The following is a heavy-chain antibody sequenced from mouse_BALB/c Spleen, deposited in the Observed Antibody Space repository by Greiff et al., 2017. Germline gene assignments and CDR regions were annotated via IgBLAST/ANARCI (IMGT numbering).Heavy chain of an antibody. J-gene: IGHJ4*01. V-gene: IGHV5-6*02. D-gene: IGHD2-14*01. CDR3: ARHFPYRYDSYYAMDY. CDR1: GFTFSSYG. CDR2: ISSGGSYT. Sequence: DVKLVESGGDLVKPGGSLKLSCAASGFTFSSYGMSWVRQTPDKRLEWVATISSGGSYTYYPDSVKGRFTISRDNAKNTLYLQMSSLKSEDTAMYYCARHFPYRYDSYYAMDYWGQGTSVTVSS.